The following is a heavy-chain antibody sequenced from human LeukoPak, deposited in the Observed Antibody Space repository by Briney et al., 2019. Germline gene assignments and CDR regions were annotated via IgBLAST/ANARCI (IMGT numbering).Heavy chain of an antibody. J-gene: IGHJ4*02. CDR2: IHSSGTT. V-gene: IGHV4-4*07. Sequence: SETLSLTCTVSGVSMNYYFWNWIRQPAGEGLQWIGRIHSSGTTNYNPSLKSRVTMSIDMSKNQFSLRLTSVTAADTALYYCATGQSEVYVVRMDYWGQGILVTVSS. D-gene: IGHD2-8*01. CDR3: ATGQSEVYVVRMDY. CDR1: GVSMNYYF.